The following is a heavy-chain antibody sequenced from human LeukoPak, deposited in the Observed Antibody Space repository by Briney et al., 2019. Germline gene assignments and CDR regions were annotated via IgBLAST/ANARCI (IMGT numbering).Heavy chain of an antibody. CDR2: ISYDGKKD. CDR1: GFTFSNYA. D-gene: IGHD3-9*01. J-gene: IGHJ5*02. Sequence: GRSLRLSCAASGFTFSNYAMSWVRQTPDRVLEWVASISYDGKKDFYADSVKGRFTISRDNSKNTLYLQMNSLRAEDTAVYYCARDSDYDILTGLGNWFDPWGQGTLVTVSS. CDR3: ARDSDYDILTGLGNWFDP. V-gene: IGHV3-30*04.